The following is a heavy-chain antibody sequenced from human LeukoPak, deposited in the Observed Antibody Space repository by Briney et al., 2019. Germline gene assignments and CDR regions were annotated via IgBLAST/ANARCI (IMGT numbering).Heavy chain of an antibody. CDR1: GFIFRNYG. Sequence: GGSLRLSCSASGFIFRNYGMNWVRQAPGKGLEWVSGIGPSGDRTYYADSVKGRFTISRDNSKNTLYLQMNSLRVEDTAVYYCARDSSMLRGPLVIYYFDFWGQGTLVTVSS. V-gene: IGHV3-23*01. CDR3: ARDSSMLRGPLVIYYFDF. CDR2: IGPSGDRT. D-gene: IGHD3-10*01. J-gene: IGHJ4*02.